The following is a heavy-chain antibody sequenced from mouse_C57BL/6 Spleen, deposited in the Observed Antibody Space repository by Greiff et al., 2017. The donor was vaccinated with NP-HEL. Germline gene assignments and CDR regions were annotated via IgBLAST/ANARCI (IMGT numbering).Heavy chain of an antibody. J-gene: IGHJ3*01. CDR1: GYAFSSSW. CDR2: IYPGDGDT. Sequence: QVQLQQSGPELVKPGASVKISCKASGYAFSSSWMNWVKQRPGKGLEWIGRIYPGDGDTNYNGKFKGKATLTADKSSSTAYMQLSSLTSEDSAVYVCARSYGSSWFAYWGQGTLVTVSA. D-gene: IGHD1-1*01. V-gene: IGHV1-82*01. CDR3: ARSYGSSWFAY.